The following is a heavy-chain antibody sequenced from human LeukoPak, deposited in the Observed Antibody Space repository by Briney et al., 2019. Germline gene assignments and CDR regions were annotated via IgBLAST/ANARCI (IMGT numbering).Heavy chain of an antibody. CDR3: ARHSSVDYDSSGYCDY. V-gene: IGHV1-46*01. CDR2: INPSGGST. J-gene: IGHJ4*02. Sequence: ASVKVSCKASGYTFTSYYMHWVRQAPGQGLERMGIINPSGGSTSYAQKFQGRVTITADESTSTAYMELSSLRSEDTAVYYCARHSSVDYDSSGYCDYWGQGTLVTVSS. D-gene: IGHD3-22*01. CDR1: GYTFTSYY.